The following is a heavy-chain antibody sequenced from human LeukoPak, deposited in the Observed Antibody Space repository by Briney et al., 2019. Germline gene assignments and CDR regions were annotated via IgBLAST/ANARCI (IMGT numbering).Heavy chain of an antibody. CDR2: ISYDGSNK. D-gene: IGHD2-15*01. CDR1: GFTFSSYA. J-gene: IGHJ4*02. V-gene: IGHV3-30-3*01. CDR3: AREKVIVSSFDY. Sequence: GGSLSLSCAASGFTFSSYAMSWVRQAPGKGLEWVAVISYDGSNKYYADSVKGRFTISRDNSKNTLYLQMNSLRAEDTAVYYCAREKVIVSSFDYWGQGTLVTVSS.